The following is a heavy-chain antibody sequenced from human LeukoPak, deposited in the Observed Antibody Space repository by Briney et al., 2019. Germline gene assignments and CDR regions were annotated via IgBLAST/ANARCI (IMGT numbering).Heavy chain of an antibody. Sequence: ASVKVSCKASGYTFTGYYMHWVRQAPGQGLEWMGWINPNSGGTNYAQKFQGRVTMTRDTSISTAYMELSRLRSDDTAVYYCARSIAARLGPRYYFDYWGQGTLVTVSS. CDR2: INPNSGGT. D-gene: IGHD6-6*01. CDR3: ARSIAARLGPRYYFDY. V-gene: IGHV1-2*02. J-gene: IGHJ4*02. CDR1: GYTFTGYY.